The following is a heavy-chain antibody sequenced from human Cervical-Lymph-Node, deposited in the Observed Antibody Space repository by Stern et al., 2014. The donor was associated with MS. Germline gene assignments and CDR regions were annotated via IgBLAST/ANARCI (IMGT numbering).Heavy chain of an antibody. CDR3: ATIHYYDSSGYNYVGYFQH. CDR2: INPSGGST. D-gene: IGHD3-22*01. Sequence: VQLEESGAEVMKPGASVKVSCKTSGNTFNSYYIHWVRQAPGQGLEWMGVINPSGGSTSYAQKFQGRVTMTRDTSTSTVYMELSSLRSEDTAVFYCATIHYYDSSGYNYVGYFQHWGQGTLVIVSS. V-gene: IGHV1-46*02. J-gene: IGHJ1*01. CDR1: GNTFNSYY.